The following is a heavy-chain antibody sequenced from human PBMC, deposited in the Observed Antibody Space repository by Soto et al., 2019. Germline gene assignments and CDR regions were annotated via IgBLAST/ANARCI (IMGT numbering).Heavy chain of an antibody. J-gene: IGHJ3*01. CDR2: INAGNGNT. CDR3: VRQYSGDCSGGLCYHAFDV. CDR1: GYTFTSYA. Sequence: ASVKVSCKASGYTFTSYAMHWVRQAPGQRLEWMGWINAGNGNTKYSQKFQGRVTITRDTSASTAYMELSSLRSEDTAVYYCVRQYSGDCSGGLCYHAFDVWGQGTMVTVS. D-gene: IGHD2-15*01. V-gene: IGHV1-3*01.